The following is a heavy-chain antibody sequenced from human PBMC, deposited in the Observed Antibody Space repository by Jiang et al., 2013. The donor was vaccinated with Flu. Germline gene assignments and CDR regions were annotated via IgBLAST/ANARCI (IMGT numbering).Heavy chain of an antibody. J-gene: IGHJ3*02. D-gene: IGHD1-26*01. CDR3: ARDGGGYYFDI. CDR1: GGSFSDNY. Sequence: LLKPSETLSLTCAVYGGSFSDNYWSWIRQPPGKGLEWIGEINHSGSSNYNPSLKSRVTISMDTSKNQFSLNLRSVTAADTAVYYCARDGGGYYFDIWGQGTMVTVSS. CDR2: INHSGSS. V-gene: IGHV4-34*01.